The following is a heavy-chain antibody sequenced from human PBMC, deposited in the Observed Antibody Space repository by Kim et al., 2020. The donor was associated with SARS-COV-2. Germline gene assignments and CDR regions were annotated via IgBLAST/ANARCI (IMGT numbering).Heavy chain of an antibody. V-gene: IGHV3-74*01. CDR1: AFTFSSQY. CDR2: ISTDGGIT. Sequence: GGSLRLSCAASAFTFSSQYMHWVRQVPGKGLVWVSRISTDGGITNYADSVKGRFTISRDNARNTLYLQMNSLRAEDTAVYYCASRRPYCSGGSCHSDYWGQETLVTVSS. CDR3: ASRRPYCSGGSCHSDY. D-gene: IGHD2-15*01. J-gene: IGHJ4*02.